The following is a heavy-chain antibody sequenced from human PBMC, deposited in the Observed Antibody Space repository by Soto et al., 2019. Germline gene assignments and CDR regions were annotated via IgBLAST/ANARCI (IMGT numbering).Heavy chain of an antibody. CDR2: ISYDGSNK. Sequence: QVQLVESGGGVVQPGRSLRLSCAASGFTFSSYGMHWVRQAPGKGLEWVAVISYDGSNKYYVDSVKGRFTISRDNSKNTLSLQMYSLRAEDTEVYYCAKEGGGYGYYFANWGQGTLVTVSS. V-gene: IGHV3-30*18. J-gene: IGHJ4*02. CDR3: AKEGGGYGYYFAN. D-gene: IGHD5-12*01. CDR1: GFTFSSYG.